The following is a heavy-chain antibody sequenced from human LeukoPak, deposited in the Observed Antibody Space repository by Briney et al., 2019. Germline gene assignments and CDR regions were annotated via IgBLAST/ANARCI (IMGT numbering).Heavy chain of an antibody. CDR1: GFTFSSYA. Sequence: SGGSLRLSCAASGFTFSSYAMSWVRQAPGKGLGWVPAISGSGGSTYYADSVKGRFTISRDNSKNTLYLQMNSLRAEDTAVYYCAKDGRLRLGELSKWGQGTLVTVSS. D-gene: IGHD3-16*02. CDR2: ISGSGGST. V-gene: IGHV3-23*01. CDR3: AKDGRLRLGELSK. J-gene: IGHJ4*02.